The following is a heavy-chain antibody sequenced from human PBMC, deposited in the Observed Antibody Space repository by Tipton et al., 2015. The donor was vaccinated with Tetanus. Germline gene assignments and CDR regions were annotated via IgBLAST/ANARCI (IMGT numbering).Heavy chain of an antibody. Sequence: TLSLTCSVSGGSISTYYWSWIRQPPGKGLEWIGSVYYSGSTNYSPSLQSRVTISVDTSKNQFFLILSSVTAADTAVYYCARMQRYGMDVWGHGTTVTVSS. CDR1: GGSISTYY. D-gene: IGHD6-25*01. CDR2: VYYSGST. V-gene: IGHV4-59*01. CDR3: ARMQRYGMDV. J-gene: IGHJ6*02.